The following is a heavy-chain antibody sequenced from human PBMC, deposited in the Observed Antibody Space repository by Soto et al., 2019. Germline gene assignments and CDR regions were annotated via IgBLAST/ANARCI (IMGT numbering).Heavy chain of an antibody. J-gene: IGHJ6*02. CDR2: ISGSGGST. CDR1: GVTFSSYA. Sequence: EVQLLESGGGLVQPGGSLRLSCAVSGVTFSSYAMSWVRQAPGKGLEWVSGISGSGGSTYYADSGKGRFTISRDNSKNTLHLQMTSLRAEDTVVYYCAKSCPALMDVWGQGTTVTVSS. V-gene: IGHV3-23*01. CDR3: AKSCPALMDV.